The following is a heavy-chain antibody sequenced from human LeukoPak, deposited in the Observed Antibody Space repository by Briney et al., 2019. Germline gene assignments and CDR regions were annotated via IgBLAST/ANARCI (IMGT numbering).Heavy chain of an antibody. J-gene: IGHJ3*02. CDR3: ARTPHYYDSKGAFDI. V-gene: IGHV4-39*07. CDR1: GGSISSSSYY. Sequence: SETLSLTCTVSGGSISSSSYYWGWIRQPPGKGLEWIGSIYHSGSTYYNPSLKSRVTISVDTSKNQFSLKLSSVTAADTAVYYCARTPHYYDSKGAFDIWGQGTMVTVSS. D-gene: IGHD3-22*01. CDR2: IYHSGST.